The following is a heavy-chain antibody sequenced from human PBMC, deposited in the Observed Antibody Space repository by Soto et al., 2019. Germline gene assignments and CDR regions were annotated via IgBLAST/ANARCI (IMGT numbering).Heavy chain of an antibody. Sequence: QVQLVQSGAEVKKPGSSVKVSCKASGGTFSSYAISWVRQAPGQGLEWMGGIIPIFGTANYAQKFQGRVTNSGDESTSTAYMELSSLRSEDTAVYYFAIPNLYNGYNYPLGYWGQGTLVTVSS. CDR1: GGTFSSYA. J-gene: IGHJ4*02. V-gene: IGHV1-69*01. CDR2: IIPIFGTA. CDR3: AIPNLYNGYNYPLGY. D-gene: IGHD5-12*01.